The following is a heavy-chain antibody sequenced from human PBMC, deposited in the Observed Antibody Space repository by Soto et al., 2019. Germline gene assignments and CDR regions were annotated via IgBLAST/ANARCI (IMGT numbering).Heavy chain of an antibody. CDR1: GGSISDGAYY. CDR2: IYGSGNT. J-gene: IGHJ4*02. Sequence: QVQLQESGPGLVKPSQTLTLTCTVSGGSISDGAYYWSWIRQPPGKGLEWIGHIYGSGNTYNNPSLKSRLTISVDTSKNHFSLNLNSVTAADTAVYYCASGLSGDKVDQWGQGTLVTVSS. CDR3: ASGLSGDKVDQ. V-gene: IGHV4-30-4*01. D-gene: IGHD2-21*01.